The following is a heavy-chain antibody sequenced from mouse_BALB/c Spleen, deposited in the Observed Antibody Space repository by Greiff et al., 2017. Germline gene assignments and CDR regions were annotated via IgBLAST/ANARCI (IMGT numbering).Heavy chain of an antibody. V-gene: IGHV1-54*01. J-gene: IGHJ2*01. D-gene: IGHD2-10*01. Sequence: QVQLQQSGAELVRPGTSVKVSCKASGYAFTNYLIEWVKQRPGQGLEWIGVINPGSGGTNYNEKFKGKATLTADKSSSTAYMQLSSLTSDDSAVYFCARGNPYYGNYGDYWGQGTTLTVSS. CDR2: INPGSGGT. CDR3: ARGNPYYGNYGDY. CDR1: GYAFTNYL.